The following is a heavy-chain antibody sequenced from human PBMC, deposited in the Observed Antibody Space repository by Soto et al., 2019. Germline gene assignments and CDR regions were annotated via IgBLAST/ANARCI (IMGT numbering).Heavy chain of an antibody. CDR2: IYYSGST. V-gene: IGHV4-59*01. CDR1: GGSISSYY. D-gene: IGHD3-22*01. Sequence: SETLSLTCTVPGGSISSYYWSWIRQPPGKGLEWIGYIYYSGSTNYNPSLKSRVTISVDTSKNQFSLKLSSVTAADTAVYYCARDYMYYYDSSGYGPTYYYYGMDVWGQGTTVTVSS. CDR3: ARDYMYYYDSSGYGPTYYYYGMDV. J-gene: IGHJ6*02.